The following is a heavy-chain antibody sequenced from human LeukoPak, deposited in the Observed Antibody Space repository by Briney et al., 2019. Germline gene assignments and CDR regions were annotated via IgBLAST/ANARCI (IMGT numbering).Heavy chain of an antibody. D-gene: IGHD6-19*01. V-gene: IGHV4-39*01. CDR2: IYYSGST. CDR1: GGSISSSSYY. CDR3: ARHVTQWPMNWFDP. Sequence: PSETLSLTCTVSGGSISSSSYYWGWIRQPPGKGLEWIGNIYYSGSTYYNPSLKSRVTISVDTSKNQFSLKLSSVTAADTAVYYCARHVTQWPMNWFDPWGQGTLVTVSS. J-gene: IGHJ5*02.